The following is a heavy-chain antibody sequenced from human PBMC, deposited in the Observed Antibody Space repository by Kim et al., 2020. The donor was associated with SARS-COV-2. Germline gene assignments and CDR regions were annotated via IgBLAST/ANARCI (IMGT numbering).Heavy chain of an antibody. Sequence: TRYSPSFQGQVTISADKSISTAYLQWSSLKASDTAMYYCARHMGSGSFHYWGQGTLVTVSS. J-gene: IGHJ4*02. D-gene: IGHD1-26*01. CDR3: ARHMGSGSFHY. V-gene: IGHV5-51*01. CDR2: T.